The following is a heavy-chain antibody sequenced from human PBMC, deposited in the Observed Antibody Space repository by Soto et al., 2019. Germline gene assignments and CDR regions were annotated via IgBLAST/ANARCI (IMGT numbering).Heavy chain of an antibody. V-gene: IGHV1-69*06. J-gene: IGHJ5*02. CDR3: ARGPAIGSWFDP. Sequence: QVQLVQSGAEVKKPGSSVKVSCKASGGTFSTFVITLVRQAPGQGLEWLGGIIPVFGTTYYAQKFQGRVTFTADKSTNTAYMELRSLTSEDMAVYYCARGPAIGSWFDPWGQGTLVTVSS. CDR1: GGTFSTFV. CDR2: IIPVFGTT. D-gene: IGHD1-26*01.